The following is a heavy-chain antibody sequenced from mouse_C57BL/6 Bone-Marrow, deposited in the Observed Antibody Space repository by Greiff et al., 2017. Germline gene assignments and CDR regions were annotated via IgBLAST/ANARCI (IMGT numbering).Heavy chain of an antibody. CDR1: GYAFSSYW. CDR2: IYPGDGDT. CDR3: AKGYEFDY. D-gene: IGHD2-2*01. J-gene: IGHJ2*01. Sequence: QVQLKESGAELVKPGASVKLSCTASGYAFSSYWMNWVKQRPGKGLEWIGPIYPGDGDTNYHGKFKGQDTLTADKSSSTAYMQLSSLTSEDSAVYFWAKGYEFDYGGQGTTLTVSS. V-gene: IGHV1-80*01.